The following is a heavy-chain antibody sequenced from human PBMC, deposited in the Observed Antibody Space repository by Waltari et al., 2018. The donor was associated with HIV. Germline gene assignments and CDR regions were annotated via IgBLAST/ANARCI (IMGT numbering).Heavy chain of an antibody. CDR3: ARTISSSATFRTYYFDL. CDR1: GFTFNTFF. V-gene: IGHV1-18*01. Sequence: QVQLVQSGVEVKNIGASVGVSCKASGFTFNTFFISWVRQAPGQGLEWMGWVSIYSGINLAQKCHGRVTMNTDSSTNTASMELRSLRSDDTAVYYCARTISSSATFRTYYFDLWGRGTLVTVSS. J-gene: IGHJ4*02. D-gene: IGHD1-26*01. CDR2: VSIYSGI.